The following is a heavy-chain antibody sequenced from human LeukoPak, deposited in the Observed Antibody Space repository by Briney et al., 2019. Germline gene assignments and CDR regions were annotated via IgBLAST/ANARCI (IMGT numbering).Heavy chain of an antibody. J-gene: IGHJ4*02. CDR2: IGSSSSTI. V-gene: IGHV3-48*01. CDR1: GFTFSDYS. D-gene: IGHD3-10*01. CDR3: ARVTSGSSYRPFDY. Sequence: PGGSLRLSCAASGFTFSDYSMNWVRQAPGKGLEWVSYIGSSSSTINYAGSVKGRFTASRDNAKNSLYLQMNSLRAEDTAVYYCARVTSGSSYRPFDYWGQGTLVTVSS.